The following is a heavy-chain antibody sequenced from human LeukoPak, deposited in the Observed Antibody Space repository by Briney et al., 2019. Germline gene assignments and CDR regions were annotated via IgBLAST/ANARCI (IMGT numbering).Heavy chain of an antibody. CDR1: VGSISNYY. J-gene: IGHJ4*02. CDR2: GHYSGST. V-gene: IGHV4-59*08. D-gene: IGHD4-17*01. Sequence: SETLSLTCTVSVGSISNYYGSWIPQVPDKGLECIGYGHYSGSTKYNPSLKSRATMSVDMSKNEYALKLTSETAADTAVYYCARHSSATGRYFDYWGRGTLVTVSS. CDR3: ARHSSATGRYFDY.